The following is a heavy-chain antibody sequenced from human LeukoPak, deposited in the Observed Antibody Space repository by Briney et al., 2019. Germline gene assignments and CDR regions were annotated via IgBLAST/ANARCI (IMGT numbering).Heavy chain of an antibody. J-gene: IGHJ4*02. Sequence: PGGSLRLSCAASGFTFSSYAMHWVRQAPGKGLEWVAVISYDGSNKYYADSVKGRFTISRDNSKNTLYLQMNSLRAEDTAVYYCARDADIVVVTASGFDYWGQGTLVTVSS. CDR3: ARDADIVVVTASGFDY. V-gene: IGHV3-30-3*01. CDR1: GFTFSSYA. D-gene: IGHD2-21*02. CDR2: ISYDGSNK.